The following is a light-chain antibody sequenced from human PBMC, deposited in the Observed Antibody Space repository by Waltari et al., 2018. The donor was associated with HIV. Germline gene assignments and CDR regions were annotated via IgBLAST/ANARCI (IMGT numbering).Light chain of an antibody. J-gene: IGLJ2*01. CDR3: SSYAGSNNRV. CDR2: EVN. Sequence: QSALTQPPSASGSPGQSVTISCTGTSSDVGGYNYVSWYHQHPGKAPKLMIYEVNKRPSGVPDRFSGSKSGNTASLTVSGLQAEDEADYYCSSYAGSNNRVFGGGTRVTVL. V-gene: IGLV2-8*01. CDR1: SSDVGGYNY.